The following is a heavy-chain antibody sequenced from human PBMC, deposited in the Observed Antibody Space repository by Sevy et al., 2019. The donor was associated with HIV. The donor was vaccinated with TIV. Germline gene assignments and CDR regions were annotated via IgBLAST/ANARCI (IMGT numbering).Heavy chain of an antibody. CDR3: AKDQTTWSRARMVRGVVNWFDP. Sequence: GGSLRLSCAASGFTFSSYAMSWVRQAPGKGLEWVSAISGSGGSTYYADSVKGRFTISRDNSKNTLYLQMNSLRAEDTAVYYCAKDQTTWSRARMVRGVVNWFDPWGQGTLVTVSS. V-gene: IGHV3-23*01. CDR1: GFTFSSYA. J-gene: IGHJ5*02. D-gene: IGHD3-10*01. CDR2: ISGSGGST.